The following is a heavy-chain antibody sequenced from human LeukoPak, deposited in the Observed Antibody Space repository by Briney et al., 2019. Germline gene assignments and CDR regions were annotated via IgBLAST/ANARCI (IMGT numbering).Heavy chain of an antibody. V-gene: IGHV4-39*07. J-gene: IGHJ4*02. Sequence: PSETLSLTCTVSGGSISSSSYYGGWIRQPPGKGLEWIGSIYYSGSTYYNPSLKSRVTISVDTSKNQFSLKLSSVTAADTAVYYCARETQDCSSTSCSIDYWGQGTLVTVSS. CDR3: ARETQDCSSTSCSIDY. CDR1: GGSISSSSYY. D-gene: IGHD2-2*01. CDR2: IYYSGST.